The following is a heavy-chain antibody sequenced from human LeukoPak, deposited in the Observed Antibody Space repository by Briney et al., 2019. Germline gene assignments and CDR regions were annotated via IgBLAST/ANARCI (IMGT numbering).Heavy chain of an antibody. Sequence: GGSLRPSCEASGFTLSAFAMDWVRQVSGKGRGWVGRIRSKANSYATAYAASVKGRFTISRDDSKNTAYLQMNSLKTEDTAVYYCTRGRGPNWFDPWGQGTLVTVSS. CDR1: GFTLSAFA. J-gene: IGHJ5*02. CDR3: TRGRGPNWFDP. CDR2: IRSKANSYAT. V-gene: IGHV3-73*01.